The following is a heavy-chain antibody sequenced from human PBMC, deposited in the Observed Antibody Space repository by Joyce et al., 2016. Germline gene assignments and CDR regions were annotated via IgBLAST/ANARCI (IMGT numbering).Heavy chain of an antibody. CDR2: LYFNGNP. D-gene: IGHD3-3*01. J-gene: IGHJ6*03. V-gene: IGHV4-31*03. CDR1: GGSISSGFYY. Sequence: QVQLQESGPGLVKPSQTLSLTCTVSGGSISSGFYYWSWNRQHPGKGLEWIGYLYFNGNPYHNPSLRGRVTISVDTSKNQFSLKLSSMTAADTAVYYCARDGGDYDYYMDVWGKGTTVTVSS. CDR3: ARDGGDYDYYMDV.